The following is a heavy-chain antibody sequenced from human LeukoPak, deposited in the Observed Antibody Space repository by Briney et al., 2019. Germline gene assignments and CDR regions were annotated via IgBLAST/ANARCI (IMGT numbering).Heavy chain of an antibody. Sequence: PGGSLRPSSVASLVTSSVFSTESVPQAPGKGLEWVSSIGSSSSYIYHADSVKGRFTISRDNAKNSLYLQMNSLRAEDTAVHYCAASTKHTAMVDYGGQGTLVTVSS. CDR1: LVTSSVFS. V-gene: IGHV3-21*01. J-gene: IGHJ4*02. CDR2: IGSSSSYI. CDR3: AASTKHTAMVDY. D-gene: IGHD5-18*01.